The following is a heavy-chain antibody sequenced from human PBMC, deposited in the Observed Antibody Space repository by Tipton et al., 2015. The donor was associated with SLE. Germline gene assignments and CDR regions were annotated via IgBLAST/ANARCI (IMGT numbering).Heavy chain of an antibody. V-gene: IGHV4-59*08. CDR2: IYNRGGT. Sequence: TLSLTCTVSGVSMSSYYWTWIRQPPGKGLEWVGNIYNRGGTNYNPSLKSRVTMSIDTSKSQFSLNLSSVTAADTAIYYCARSFEMGSIHTWGQGTLVTVSS. D-gene: IGHD5-24*01. J-gene: IGHJ5*02. CDR3: ARSFEMGSIHT. CDR1: GVSMSSYY.